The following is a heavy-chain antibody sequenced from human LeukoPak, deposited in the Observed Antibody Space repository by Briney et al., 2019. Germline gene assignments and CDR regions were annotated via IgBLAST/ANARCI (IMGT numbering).Heavy chain of an antibody. CDR1: GYPFTGYY. D-gene: IGHD3-16*01. J-gene: IGHJ3*02. Sequence: ASVKVSCKASGYPFTGYYMYWVRQAPGQGLEWMGWIDPRSGGTKSAQMFQGRVTMTRDTSINTAYMELSGPGSDDTAVYFCARLGTAYDAFDIWGQGTMVTISS. CDR3: ARLGTAYDAFDI. V-gene: IGHV1-2*02. CDR2: IDPRSGGT.